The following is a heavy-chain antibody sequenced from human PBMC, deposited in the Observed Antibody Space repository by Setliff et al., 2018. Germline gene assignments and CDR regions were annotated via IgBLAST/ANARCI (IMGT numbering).Heavy chain of an antibody. CDR3: ARDVFDFRTGQAGP. CDR2: INQDGSDK. V-gene: IGHV3-7*01. Sequence: GGSLRLSCAASGFTFTTYWMSWFRQAPGRGLEWVADINQDGSDKYSVDSVKGRFTISRDNAKNSLFLQMNSLRVEGTAVYYCARDVFDFRTGQAGPWGQGTLVTVSS. J-gene: IGHJ5*02. CDR1: GFTFTTYW. D-gene: IGHD3-3*01.